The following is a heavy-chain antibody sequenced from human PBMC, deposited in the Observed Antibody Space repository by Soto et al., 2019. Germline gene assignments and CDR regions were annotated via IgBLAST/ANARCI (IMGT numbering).Heavy chain of an antibody. J-gene: IGHJ6*02. CDR1: GFTFSTYS. V-gene: IGHV3-48*02. CDR2: MSSRSLTI. D-gene: IGHD6-6*01. Sequence: EVQLVESGGGLVQPGGSLRVSCAASGFTFSTYSINWVRQAPGKGLEWVSYMSSRSLTIYYTDSVKCRFTISRDNAKNSLYLQMNSLRDEDTAVYYCARGGSSSDNGMDVWGQGTTVTVSS. CDR3: ARGGSSSDNGMDV.